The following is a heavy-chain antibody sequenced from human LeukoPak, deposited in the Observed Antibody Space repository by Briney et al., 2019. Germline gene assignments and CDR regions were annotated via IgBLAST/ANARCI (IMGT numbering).Heavy chain of an antibody. D-gene: IGHD6-13*01. J-gene: IGHJ4*02. V-gene: IGHV2-70*11. CDR3: ARVEYSSHYSDY. CDR1: GFSLSTSGVC. CDR2: IDWDDDK. Sequence: SGPALVKPTQTLTLTCTFSGFSLSTSGVCVSWIRQPPGKALEWLARIDWDDDKYYSTSLKTRLTISKDTSKNQVVLTMTNMDPVDTATYYCARVEYSSHYSDYWGQGTLVTVSS.